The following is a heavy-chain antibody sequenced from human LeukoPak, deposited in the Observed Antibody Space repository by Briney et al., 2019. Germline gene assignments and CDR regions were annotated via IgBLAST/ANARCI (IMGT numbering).Heavy chain of an antibody. CDR3: ARGIAEPGSNGGAFDS. J-gene: IGHJ4*02. CDR1: KFTFGDYA. D-gene: IGHD6-19*01. CDR2: IRREHFGCTT. V-gene: IGHV3-49*03. Sequence: PGESLRLSCIVSKFTFGDYARNWLRQAPGKGLEWVGYIRREHFGCTTEYAAYVKRRFTFSRDDSKNIAYLQMNSLKTEDTGVYYCARGIAEPGSNGGAFDSWGQGTLVTVSS.